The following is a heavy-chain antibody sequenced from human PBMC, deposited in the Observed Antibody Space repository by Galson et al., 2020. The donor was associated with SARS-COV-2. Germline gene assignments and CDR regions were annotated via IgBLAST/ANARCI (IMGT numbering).Heavy chain of an antibody. Sequence: ASAKVSCKASGYTFTSHRISWVRQAPGQGLEWMVWISAYNGNTNYAQKLQGRVTMTTDTSTSTAYMELRSLRSDDTAGYYCARGDRVEMATIYNYFDYWGQGTLVTVSS. V-gene: IGHV1-18*01. CDR1: GYTFTSHR. CDR3: ARGDRVEMATIYNYFDY. D-gene: IGHD5-12*01. J-gene: IGHJ4*02. CDR2: ISAYNGNT.